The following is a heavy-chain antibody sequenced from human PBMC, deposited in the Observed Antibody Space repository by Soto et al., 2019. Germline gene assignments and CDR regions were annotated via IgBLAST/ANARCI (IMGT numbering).Heavy chain of an antibody. J-gene: IGHJ4*02. Sequence: QVQLQESGPGLVKPSHTLSLTCTVSGGSISSGDYYWSWIRQPPGKGLEWIGYIYYSGSTYYNPSLKSRVSRAVDTAKNQFSLKLSSVSAADAAVYYCARGRDYEKATTFDYRGEGNLVTVSS. V-gene: IGHV4-30-4*01. D-gene: IGHD4-17*01. CDR2: IYYSGST. CDR1: GGSISSGDYY. CDR3: ARGRDYEKATTFDY.